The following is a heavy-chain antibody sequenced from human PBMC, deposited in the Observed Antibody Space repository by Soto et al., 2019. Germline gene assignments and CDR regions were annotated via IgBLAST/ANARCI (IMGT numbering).Heavy chain of an antibody. CDR1: GFTFGSYA. J-gene: IGHJ4*02. D-gene: IGHD6-19*01. CDR3: AKDDWQWLASYHFYY. CDR2: ISGSGGST. Sequence: GGSLRLSCAASGFTFGSYAMSWVRQAPGKGLEWVSAISGSGGSTYYADSVKGRFTISRDNSKNTLYLQMNSLRAEDTAVYYFAKDDWQWLASYHFYYWGQRTLVTVSS. V-gene: IGHV3-23*01.